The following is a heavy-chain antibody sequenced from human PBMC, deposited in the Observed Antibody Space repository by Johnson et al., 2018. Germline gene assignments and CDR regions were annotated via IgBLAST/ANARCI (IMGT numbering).Heavy chain of an antibody. J-gene: IGHJ6*02. D-gene: IGHD2-2*01. CDR1: GFTFRSYG. Sequence: QVQLVQSGGGVVQPGRSLRLSCAASGFTFRSYGMHWVRQAPGKGLEWVTVISYDGSNEYYADSVKGRFAISRDNSKNTLYLQMNSLRDEETAVYYCAKEGSPSFYYSYYGMAVWAQGPTVTVS. V-gene: IGHV3-30*18. CDR3: AKEGSPSFYYSYYGMAV. CDR2: ISYDGSNE.